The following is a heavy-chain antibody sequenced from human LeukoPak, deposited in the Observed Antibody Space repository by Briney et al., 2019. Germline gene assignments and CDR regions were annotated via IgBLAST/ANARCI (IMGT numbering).Heavy chain of an antibody. Sequence: GGSLRLSCAASGFNFSRKSMNWVRQAPGKGLEWVSYISSSSSTIYYADSVKGRFTISRDNAKNSLYLQMNSLRAEDTAVYYCARANAPYIGSSPFDYWGQGTLVTVSS. CDR2: ISSSSSTI. CDR3: ARANAPYIGSSPFDY. CDR1: GFNFSRKS. J-gene: IGHJ4*02. D-gene: IGHD6-13*01. V-gene: IGHV3-48*04.